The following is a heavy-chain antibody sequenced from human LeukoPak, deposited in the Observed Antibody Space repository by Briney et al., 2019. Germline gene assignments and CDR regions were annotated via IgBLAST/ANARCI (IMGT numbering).Heavy chain of an antibody. Sequence: PSETLSLTCSVSGGSISSSTYYWGWIRQPPGKGLEWIGSIYYSGSTHYNPSLKSRVTISVDTSKNQFSLKLSSVTAADTAVYYCARVGQPDSSGYYHGSDAFDVWGQGTMVTVSS. V-gene: IGHV4-39*07. J-gene: IGHJ3*01. CDR3: ARVGQPDSSGYYHGSDAFDV. D-gene: IGHD3-22*01. CDR1: GGSISSSTYY. CDR2: IYYSGST.